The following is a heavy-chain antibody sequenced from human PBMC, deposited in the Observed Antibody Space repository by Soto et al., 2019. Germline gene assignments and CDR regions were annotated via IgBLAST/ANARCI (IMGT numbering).Heavy chain of an antibody. J-gene: IGHJ6*02. CDR2: MNPNSGDT. V-gene: IGHV1-8*01. D-gene: IGHD3-10*01. Sequence: ASVKVSCKASGYTFSSYDINWVRQAPGQGLEWMGWMNPNSGDTGYAQKFQGRVTMTRNTSIRTAYMELSSLTSEDTAVYYCARVNYYGSGTYQDFHYYYAMDFWGQGTTVTVSS. CDR3: ARVNYYGSGTYQDFHYYYAMDF. CDR1: GYTFSSYD.